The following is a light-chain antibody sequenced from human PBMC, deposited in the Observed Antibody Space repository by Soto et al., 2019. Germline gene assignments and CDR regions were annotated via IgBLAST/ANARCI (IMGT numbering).Light chain of an antibody. Sequence: DIAMTQSPAALSVSPGERATIACRASQSVRSNLAWYQQKPGQAPKLLIYGASTRASGIPTRFSGSGSGTDFTLTISSLQSEDVAAYYCQKYSSFTDFGPGTKVEIK. CDR2: GAS. CDR3: QKYSSFTD. J-gene: IGKJ1*01. CDR1: QSVRSN. V-gene: IGKV3-15*01.